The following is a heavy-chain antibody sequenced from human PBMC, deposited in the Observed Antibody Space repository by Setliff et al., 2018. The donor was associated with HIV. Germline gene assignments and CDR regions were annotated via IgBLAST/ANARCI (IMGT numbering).Heavy chain of an antibody. V-gene: IGHV1-24*01. D-gene: IGHD3-9*01. Sequence: ASVKVSCKVSGYSLTELSIHWVRQAPGEGLEWMGGFDPEDDETVYAEKFQGRVTMTEDTSTDTAYMALSSLRSEDTAMYYCATSGFYDILTGPAPGVFDIWGQGTMVTVSS. CDR3: ATSGFYDILTGPAPGVFDI. CDR1: GYSLTELS. J-gene: IGHJ3*02. CDR2: FDPEDDET.